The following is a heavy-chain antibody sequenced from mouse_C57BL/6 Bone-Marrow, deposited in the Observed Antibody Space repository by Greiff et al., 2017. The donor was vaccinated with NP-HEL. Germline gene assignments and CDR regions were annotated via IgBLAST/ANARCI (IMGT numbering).Heavy chain of an antibody. J-gene: IGHJ1*03. CDR1: GYTFTGYW. CDR3: LTTVVDWYFDV. Sequence: QVQLQQSGAELMKPGASVKLSCKATGYTFTGYWIEWVKQRPGHGLEWIGEILPGSGSTNYNEKFKSKATLTVDKSSSTAYMQLSSLTSEDSAVYYCLTTVVDWYFDVWGTGTTVTVSS. CDR2: ILPGSGST. D-gene: IGHD1-1*01. V-gene: IGHV1-9*01.